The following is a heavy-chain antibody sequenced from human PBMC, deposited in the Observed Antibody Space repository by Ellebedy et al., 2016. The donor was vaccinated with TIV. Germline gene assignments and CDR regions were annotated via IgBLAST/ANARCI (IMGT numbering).Heavy chain of an antibody. V-gene: IGHV3-23*01. J-gene: IGHJ4*02. Sequence: PGGSLRLSCAASGFTFSSYFMTWVRQAPGKGLEWVSTISSSGGTLYHADSVKCRFMISRDNSKNTLYLQMNSLRAEDTALYYCARVDTSKRDFDYWGQGTLVTVSS. D-gene: IGHD5-18*01. CDR1: GFTFSSYF. CDR3: ARVDTSKRDFDY. CDR2: ISSSGGTL.